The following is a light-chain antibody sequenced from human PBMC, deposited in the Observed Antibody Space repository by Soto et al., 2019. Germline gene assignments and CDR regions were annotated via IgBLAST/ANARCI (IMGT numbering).Light chain of an antibody. CDR1: SSNIGSNT. Sequence: QSVLTQPPSASGTPGQRVTISCSGSSSNIGSNTVNWYQQLPGTAPKLLIYGDYQRPSGVPDRFSGSRSDTSASLAISGLQSEDEADYYCAAWDDSLNGWVFGGGTQLTVL. CDR2: GDY. V-gene: IGLV1-44*01. CDR3: AAWDDSLNGWV. J-gene: IGLJ7*01.